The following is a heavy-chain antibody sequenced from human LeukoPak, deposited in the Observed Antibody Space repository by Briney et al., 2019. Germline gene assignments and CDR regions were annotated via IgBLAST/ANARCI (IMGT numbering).Heavy chain of an antibody. Sequence: GGSLRLSCAASGFTFSSYGMHCVRQAPGKGLEWVAVISYDGSNKYYADSVKGRFTISRDNSKNTLYLQMNSLRAEDTAVYYCAKATTVVNLRYYYYGMDVWGQGTTVTVSS. CDR1: GFTFSSYG. D-gene: IGHD4-23*01. CDR2: ISYDGSNK. V-gene: IGHV3-30*18. J-gene: IGHJ6*02. CDR3: AKATTVVNLRYYYYGMDV.